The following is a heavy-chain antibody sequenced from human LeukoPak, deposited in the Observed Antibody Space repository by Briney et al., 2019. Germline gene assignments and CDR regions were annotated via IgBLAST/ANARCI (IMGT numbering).Heavy chain of an antibody. J-gene: IGHJ4*02. CDR3: ASISQDIVATISFDY. CDR1: GGSISSSSYY. V-gene: IGHV4-39*07. D-gene: IGHD5-12*01. CDR2: IYYSGST. Sequence: SETLSLTCTVSGGSISSSSYYWGWIRQPPGKGLEWIGSIYYSGSTYYNPSLKSRVTISVDTSKNQFSLKLSSVTAADTAVYYCASISQDIVATISFDYWGQGTLVTVSS.